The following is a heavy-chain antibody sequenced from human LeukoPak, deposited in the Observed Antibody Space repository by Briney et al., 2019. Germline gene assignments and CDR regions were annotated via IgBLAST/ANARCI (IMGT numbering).Heavy chain of an antibody. CDR2: INHSGST. CDR1: DGTFSHYY. J-gene: IGHJ6*03. Sequence: PPETLSLTCGVYDGTFSHYYWTWIRQPPGKGLEWIGEINHSGSTNYNPSLRSPFTISVDASKSQFSLKLNSVTAADTAVYYCARRDYYYYYMDVWGEGTTVTVSS. CDR3: ARRDYYYYYMDV. V-gene: IGHV4-34*01.